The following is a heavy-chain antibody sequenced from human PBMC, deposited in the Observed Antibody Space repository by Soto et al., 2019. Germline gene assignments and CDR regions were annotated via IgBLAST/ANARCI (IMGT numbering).Heavy chain of an antibody. J-gene: IGHJ6*02. V-gene: IGHV1-46*03. CDR3: ARDGKRGYGRRGPYYYYGMDV. Sequence: ASVKVSCKASGYTFTSYYMHWVRQAPGQGLEWMGIINPSGGSTSYAQKFQGRVTMTRDTSTSTVYMELSSLRSEDTAVYYCARDGKRGYGRRGPYYYYGMDVWGQGTTVTISS. CDR1: GYTFTSYY. CDR2: INPSGGST. D-gene: IGHD5-12*01.